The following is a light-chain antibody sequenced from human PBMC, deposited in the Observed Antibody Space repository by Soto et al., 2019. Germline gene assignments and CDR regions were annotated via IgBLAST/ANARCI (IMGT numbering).Light chain of an antibody. V-gene: IGKV3-15*01. CDR1: QSVRSN. CDR2: ETS. J-gene: IGKJ5*01. Sequence: EIVMTPSRATLSFSPGESANLSFTASQSVRSNLVWYQQKPGQAPRLLIYETSTRAPGIPARFSGSGSGTDFTLTISSLQSEEFSVYYCQQYNTWRSISFGQGTRLEIK. CDR3: QQYNTWRSIS.